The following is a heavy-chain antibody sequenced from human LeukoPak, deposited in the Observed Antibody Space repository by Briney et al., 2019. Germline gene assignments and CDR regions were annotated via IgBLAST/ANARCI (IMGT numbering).Heavy chain of an antibody. D-gene: IGHD2-15*01. J-gene: IGHJ4*02. Sequence: EESLKVSCQASGYTFANYWIAWVRQMPGKGLECMGIIHPGESETKYSPSFQGQVTISADKSISTAYLQWRSLEASDTAMYYCAKLGYCSGHTCYSFFDSWGQGTLVTVSS. CDR2: IHPGESET. CDR1: GYTFANYW. V-gene: IGHV5-51*01. CDR3: AKLGYCSGHTCYSFFDS.